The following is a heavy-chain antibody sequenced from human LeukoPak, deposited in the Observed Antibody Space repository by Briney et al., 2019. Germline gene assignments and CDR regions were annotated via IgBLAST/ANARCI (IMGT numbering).Heavy chain of an antibody. V-gene: IGHV4-59*08. CDR3: ARHASRSGWDF. D-gene: IGHD6-19*01. Sequence: PSETLSLTCTVSGGSISPYYWTWIRQPPGKGLEWIGYIYYSGSTNYNSSLKSRVTISVDTSKNQFSLNLSSVTAADTAVYYCARHASRSGWDFWGPGTLVTVSS. J-gene: IGHJ4*02. CDR1: GGSISPYY. CDR2: IYYSGST.